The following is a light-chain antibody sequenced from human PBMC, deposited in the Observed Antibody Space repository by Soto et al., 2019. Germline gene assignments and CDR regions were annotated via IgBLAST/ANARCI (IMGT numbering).Light chain of an antibody. CDR1: SGSIASNY. Sequence: NFMLTQPHSVSESPGKTVTISCTRSSGSIASNYVQWYQQRPDSSPTTVIYDDNQRPSGVPDRFSGSIDSSSNSASLTISGLKTEDEADYYCQSYDSSNPVVFGGGTQLTVL. CDR3: QSYDSSNPVV. J-gene: IGLJ2*01. V-gene: IGLV6-57*01. CDR2: DDN.